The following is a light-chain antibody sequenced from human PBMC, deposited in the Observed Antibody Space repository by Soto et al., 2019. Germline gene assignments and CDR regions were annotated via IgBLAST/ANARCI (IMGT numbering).Light chain of an antibody. V-gene: IGKV1-9*01. J-gene: IGKJ5*01. CDR2: PAS. CDR3: QQVNSYPIP. Sequence: DIQLTQSPSFLSASVGDRVTITCRASQVISSYLAWYQQKPGTAPKFLIYPASTLQSGVPSRFSGSGSGTEFTLTISSLQPEDFATYFCQQVNSYPIPFGQGTRLEIK. CDR1: QVISSY.